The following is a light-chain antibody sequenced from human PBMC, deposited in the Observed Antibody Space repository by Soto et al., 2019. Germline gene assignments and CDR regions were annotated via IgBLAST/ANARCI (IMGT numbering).Light chain of an antibody. CDR2: EVT. V-gene: IGLV2-8*01. CDR1: SVDINY. Sequence: QSVLTQPPSPPGSRGQSVPISCTGTSVDINYFSWFQQHPGKAPKLIICEVTKRPSGVPDRFSGSKSGNTASLTVSGLQDDDEADYYCSSYAGRDIWVFGGGTKLTVL. J-gene: IGLJ3*02. CDR3: SSYAGRDIWV.